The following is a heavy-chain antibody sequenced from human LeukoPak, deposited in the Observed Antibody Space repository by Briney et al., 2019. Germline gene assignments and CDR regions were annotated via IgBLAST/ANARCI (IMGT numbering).Heavy chain of an antibody. CDR2: INTNTGNP. CDR1: GYTFTSYD. J-gene: IGHJ5*02. V-gene: IGHV7-4-1*02. Sequence: EASVKVSCKASGYTFTSYDINWVRQAPGQGLEWMGWINTNTGNPTYAQGFTGRFVFSLDTSVSTAYLQISSLKAEDTAVYYCARNYGSGRKNWFDPWGQGTLVTVSS. D-gene: IGHD3-10*01. CDR3: ARNYGSGRKNWFDP.